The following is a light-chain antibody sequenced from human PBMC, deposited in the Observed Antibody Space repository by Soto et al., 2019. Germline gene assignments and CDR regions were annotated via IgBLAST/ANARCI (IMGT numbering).Light chain of an antibody. J-gene: IGKJ1*01. CDR2: AAS. Sequence: EIVMTQSPATLSVSPGERATLSCRASQSVGSNSAWYQQKPGQAPRLVMYAASTRAAGIPARFSASGSGTEFTLTISSLQSEDFAFYYCQQYDNWPGTFGQGTKMEIK. CDR3: QQYDNWPGT. CDR1: QSVGSN. V-gene: IGKV3-15*01.